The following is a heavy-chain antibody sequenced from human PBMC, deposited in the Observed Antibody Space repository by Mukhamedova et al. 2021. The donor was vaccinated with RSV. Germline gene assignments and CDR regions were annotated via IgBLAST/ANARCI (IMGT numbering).Heavy chain of an antibody. J-gene: IGHJ4*02. D-gene: IGHD3-10*01. CDR2: IKQDGSEK. Sequence: VRQAPGKGLEWVANIKQDGSEKYYVDSVKGRFTISRDNAKNSLYQQMNSLRAEDTAVYYCARAHGPYGSGSYYPDYWGQGILVTV. V-gene: IGHV3-7*01. CDR3: ARAHGPYGSGSYYPDY.